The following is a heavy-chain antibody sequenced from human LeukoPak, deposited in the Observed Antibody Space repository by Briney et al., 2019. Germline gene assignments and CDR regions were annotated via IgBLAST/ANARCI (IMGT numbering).Heavy chain of an antibody. CDR3: ARDTYRFDDY. V-gene: IGHV3-7*01. CDR1: GFTFSSYW. J-gene: IGHJ4*02. CDR2: TGQDGSET. Sequence: GGSLRLSCGASGFTFSSYWMSWVRQAPGKGLEWVATTGQDGSETYYVDSVKGRFTISRDNAKNSLYLQMNSLRAEDTAVYFCARDTYRFDDYWGQGTLVTVSS.